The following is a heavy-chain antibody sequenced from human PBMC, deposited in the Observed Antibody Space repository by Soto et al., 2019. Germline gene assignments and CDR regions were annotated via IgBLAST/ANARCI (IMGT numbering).Heavy chain of an antibody. V-gene: IGHV3-30*03. D-gene: IGHD3-3*01. CDR2: ISYDGSNK. CDR3: SRTYYDFPFDY. J-gene: IGHJ4*02. CDR1: GFTFRSYG. Sequence: GGSLRLSCAASGFTFRSYGMHWVRQAPGKGLEWVAVISYDGSNKYYADSVKGRFTISRDNSKNTLYLQMNSLRAEDTAVYYCSRTYYDFPFDYWGQGTLVTVSS.